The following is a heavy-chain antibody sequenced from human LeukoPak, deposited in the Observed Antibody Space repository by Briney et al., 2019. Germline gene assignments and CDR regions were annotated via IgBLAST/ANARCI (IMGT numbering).Heavy chain of an antibody. CDR2: ISTSSSNI. Sequence: GGSLRLSCAAAGFTFSSYSMNWGRQAPGKGLEWVSYISTSSSNIYFADSVRGRFTISRDNAKNSVYLQMTSLRAEDTAVYYWARDRLGYRLHYFDYWGQGTLVTVSS. CDR3: ARDRLGYRLHYFDY. J-gene: IGHJ4*02. CDR1: GFTFSSYS. V-gene: IGHV3-21*01. D-gene: IGHD5-12*01.